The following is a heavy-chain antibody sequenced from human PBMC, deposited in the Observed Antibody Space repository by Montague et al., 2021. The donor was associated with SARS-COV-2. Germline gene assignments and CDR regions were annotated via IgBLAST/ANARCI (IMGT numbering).Heavy chain of an antibody. V-gene: IGHV4-61*02. CDR3: ARDYGDYSYYYGLDV. D-gene: IGHD4-17*01. CDR2: IYSSGST. J-gene: IGHJ6*02. Sequence: TLSLTCTVSGGSIRSGSYYWSWTRQPAGKGLEWIGRIYSSGSTXYNPSLKSRVTMSVDTSKNQFSLKVSSVTAADTAVYYCARDYGDYSYYYGLDVWGQGTTVTVSS. CDR1: GGSIRSGSYY.